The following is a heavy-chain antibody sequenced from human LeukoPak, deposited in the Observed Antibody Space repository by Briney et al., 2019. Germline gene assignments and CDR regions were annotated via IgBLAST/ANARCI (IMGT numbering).Heavy chain of an antibody. CDR3: ARVAGVRGVIMGDWNYFDY. D-gene: IGHD3-10*01. CDR1: GYTFSIYG. V-gene: IGHV1-18*01. Sequence: ASVKVSCKASGYTFSIYGISWVRQAPGQGLEWMGWISAYNGNTNYAQKFQGRVTMTTDTSTSTAYMELRSLRSDDTAVYYCARVAGVRGVIMGDWNYFDYWGQGTLVTVSS. J-gene: IGHJ4*02. CDR2: ISAYNGNT.